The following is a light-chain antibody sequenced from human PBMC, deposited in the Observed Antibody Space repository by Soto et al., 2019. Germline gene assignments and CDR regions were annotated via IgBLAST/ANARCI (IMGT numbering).Light chain of an antibody. CDR1: QSISTY. CDR3: QQYYRDPLT. Sequence: DIQMTQSPSSLSASVGDRVTITCRASQSISTYLNWYQQKPGKAPNLLIFAASTLQSGVPSRFSGSGSGTDFTLTIRSLQPEDFATYYCQQYYRDPLTFGAGTKVEIK. V-gene: IGKV1-39*01. CDR2: AAS. J-gene: IGKJ4*01.